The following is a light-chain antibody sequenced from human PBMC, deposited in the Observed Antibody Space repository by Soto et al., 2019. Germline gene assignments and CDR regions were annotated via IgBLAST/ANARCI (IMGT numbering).Light chain of an antibody. CDR3: QQRSNWPLYT. J-gene: IGKJ2*01. CDR2: DAS. CDR1: QSVSSY. Sequence: IVLTQSPATLSLSPGERATLSCRASQSVSSYSAWYQQKPGQAPRLLIYDASNRATGIPARFSGSGSGTDFTLTISSLEPEDFAVYYCQQRSNWPLYTFGQGTKLEIK. V-gene: IGKV3-11*01.